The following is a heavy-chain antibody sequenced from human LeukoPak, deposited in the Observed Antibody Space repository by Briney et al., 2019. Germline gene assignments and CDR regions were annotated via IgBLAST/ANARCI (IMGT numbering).Heavy chain of an antibody. CDR3: ARNYCSGGSCYRAVDY. D-gene: IGHD2-15*01. CDR2: IYYSGST. Sequence: SSETLSLTCTVSGGSISSYYWSWIRQPPGKGLEWIGYIYYSGSTNYNPSLKSRVTISVDTSKNQISLKLSSVTAADTAVYYCARNYCSGGSCYRAVDYWGQGTLVTVSS. J-gene: IGHJ4*02. V-gene: IGHV4-59*01. CDR1: GGSISSYY.